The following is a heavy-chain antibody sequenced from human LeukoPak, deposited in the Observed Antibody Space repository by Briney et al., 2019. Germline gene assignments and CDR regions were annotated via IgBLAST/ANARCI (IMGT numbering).Heavy chain of an antibody. CDR2: IYYSGST. V-gene: IGHV4-39*07. CDR1: GGSISSSSYY. Sequence: SETLSLTCTVSGGSISSSSYYWGWIRQPPGKGLEWIGSIYYSGSTYYNPSLKSRVTISVDTSKNQFSLKLSSVTAADTAVYYCARERNYCSGGSCYSFDYWGQGTLVTVSS. J-gene: IGHJ4*02. D-gene: IGHD2-15*01. CDR3: ARERNYCSGGSCYSFDY.